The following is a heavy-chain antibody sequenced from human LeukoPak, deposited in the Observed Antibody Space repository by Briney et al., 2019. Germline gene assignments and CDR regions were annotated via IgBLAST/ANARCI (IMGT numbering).Heavy chain of an antibody. Sequence: GGSLRLSCAASGFTFDDYAMHWVRQAPGKGLEWVSLISWNGGRTYYADSVKGRFTISRDSSKNSLYLQMNSLGVEDTALYYCAKGTAIVSTSAPFDYWGQGTLVTVSS. J-gene: IGHJ4*02. V-gene: IGHV3-43D*03. CDR1: GFTFDDYA. CDR3: AKGTAIVSTSAPFDY. CDR2: ISWNGGRT. D-gene: IGHD5/OR15-5a*01.